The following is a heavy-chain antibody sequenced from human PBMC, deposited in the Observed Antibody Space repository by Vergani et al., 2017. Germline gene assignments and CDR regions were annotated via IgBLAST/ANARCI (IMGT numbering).Heavy chain of an antibody. D-gene: IGHD2-2*02. J-gene: IGHJ4*02. CDR2: ICHTEDT. CDR3: ATIGYRRWGYYFDY. V-gene: IGHV4-4*03. Sequence: QVQLQESGPGLVKPPGPLSLPCAVSGDSIRSNNCWTWVRQPPGKGLEWIGEICHTEDTKYSPSLKSRVTVSVDESRNLVSLSLNSVTDAATAVYYCATIGYRRWGYYFDYWGQGILVTVSS. CDR1: GDSIRSNNC.